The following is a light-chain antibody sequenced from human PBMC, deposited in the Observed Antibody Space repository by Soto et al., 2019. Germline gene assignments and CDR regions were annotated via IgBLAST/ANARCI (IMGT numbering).Light chain of an antibody. CDR3: QQYNRSPYT. CDR1: QSMSSW. Sequence: DIHMTQSPSTLSASVGDRVTITCRASQSMSSWLAWYQEKPGKAPKLLIYKASTLESGVPSRFSGSGSGTEFTLTISSLQPDDFATYYCQQYNRSPYTFGQGTKLEIK. V-gene: IGKV1-5*03. J-gene: IGKJ2*01. CDR2: KAS.